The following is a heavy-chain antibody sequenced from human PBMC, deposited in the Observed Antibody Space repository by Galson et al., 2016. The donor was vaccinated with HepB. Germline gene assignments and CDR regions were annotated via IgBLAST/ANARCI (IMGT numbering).Heavy chain of an antibody. V-gene: IGHV2-5*02. Sequence: PALVKPTQTLTLTCNISGFSLTTSGVSVGWIRQPPGKALEWLALIYWDGDKRYSPSLKNRLTITKDASKNQVLLTLTNVDPVDTATSYCAHRQIHTSGTWFDPWGQGTLVTVSS. D-gene: IGHD1-1*01. CDR1: GFSLTTSGVS. CDR2: IYWDGDK. CDR3: AHRQIHTSGTWFDP. J-gene: IGHJ5*02.